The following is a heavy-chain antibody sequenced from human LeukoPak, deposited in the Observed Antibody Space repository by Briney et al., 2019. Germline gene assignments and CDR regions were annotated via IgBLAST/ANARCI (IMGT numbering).Heavy chain of an antibody. CDR1: RFSFNNRP. D-gene: IGHD1-14*01. CDR2: ISGTGDST. CDR3: ATRGRGYALGI. V-gene: IGHV3-23*01. Sequence: GGSLRLSCAASRFSFNNRPLSWLRRAPGKGLEWVSSISGTGDSTYYADSVKGRFTISRDNSKNTLYLQMNSLRAEDTAVYYCATRGRGYALGIWGQETMVSVSS. J-gene: IGHJ3*02.